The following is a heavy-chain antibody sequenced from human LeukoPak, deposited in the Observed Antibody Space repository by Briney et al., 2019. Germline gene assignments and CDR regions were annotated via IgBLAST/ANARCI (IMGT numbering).Heavy chain of an antibody. CDR3: ARDGGYQRLVDY. D-gene: IGHD5-12*01. J-gene: IGHJ4*02. Sequence: SETLSLTCTVSGGSISSGSYYWSWIRQPAGKGLEWIGRIYTSGSTNYNPSLKSRVTISVDTSKNQFSLKLSSVTAADTAVYYCARDGGYQRLVDYWGQGTLVSVSS. CDR2: IYTSGST. V-gene: IGHV4-61*02. CDR1: GGSISSGSYY.